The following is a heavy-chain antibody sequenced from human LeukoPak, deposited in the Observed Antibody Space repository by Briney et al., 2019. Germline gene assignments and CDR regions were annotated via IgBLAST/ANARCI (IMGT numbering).Heavy chain of an antibody. D-gene: IGHD2-15*01. CDR2: INPSGGST. Sequence: ASVTVSCKASGYTFTSYYMHWVRQAPGQGREWMGLINPSGGSTSYAQRFQGRVTMTRDTSTSTVYMELSSLRSEDTAVYYCATDPSYCSGGSCYASYYFDYWGQGTLVTVSS. CDR3: ATDPSYCSGGSCYASYYFDY. V-gene: IGHV1-46*01. J-gene: IGHJ4*02. CDR1: GYTFTSYY.